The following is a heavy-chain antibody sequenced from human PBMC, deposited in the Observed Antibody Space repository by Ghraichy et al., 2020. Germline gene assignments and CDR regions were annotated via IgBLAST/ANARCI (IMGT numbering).Heavy chain of an antibody. CDR2: MSPNSGNT. D-gene: IGHD3-10*01. J-gene: IGHJ6*02. CDR1: GYTFTSYG. Sequence: ASVKVSCKASGYTFTSYGISWVRQAPGQGLEWMGWMSPNSGNTGYAQKFQGRVTITRNTSISTAYMELSSLRSEDTAVYYCARLITMIRGVPNDGLDVWGQGTTVTVSS. CDR3: ARLITMIRGVPNDGLDV. V-gene: IGHV1-8*03.